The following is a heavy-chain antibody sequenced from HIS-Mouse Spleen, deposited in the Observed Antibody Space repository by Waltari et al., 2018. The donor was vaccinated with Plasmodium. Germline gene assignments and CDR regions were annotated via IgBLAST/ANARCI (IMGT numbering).Heavy chain of an antibody. CDR2: IKQDGSEK. Sequence: EVQLVESGGGLVQPGGSLRLSCAASGFTFSSYWMSWVRQAPGKGLGWVANIKQDGSEKYYVDSVKVRFTIARDNAKNSLYLQMNSLRAEDTAVYYCASSWYWYFDLWGRGTLVTVSS. V-gene: IGHV3-7*01. CDR1: GFTFSSYW. CDR3: ASSWYWYFDL. J-gene: IGHJ2*01. D-gene: IGHD6-13*01.